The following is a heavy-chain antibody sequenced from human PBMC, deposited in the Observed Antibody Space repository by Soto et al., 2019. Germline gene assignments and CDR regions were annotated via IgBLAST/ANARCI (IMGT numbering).Heavy chain of an antibody. CDR2: IYPGDSDT. D-gene: IGHD5-12*01. V-gene: IGHV5-51*01. Sequence: PGESLKISCKGSGYSFTSYCIGWVRQMPGKGLEWMGIIYPGDSDTRYSPSFQGQVTISADKSISTAYLQWSSLKASDTAMYYCARQSPEYSGYDPFDYWGQGTLVTVSS. CDR1: GYSFTSYC. J-gene: IGHJ4*02. CDR3: ARQSPEYSGYDPFDY.